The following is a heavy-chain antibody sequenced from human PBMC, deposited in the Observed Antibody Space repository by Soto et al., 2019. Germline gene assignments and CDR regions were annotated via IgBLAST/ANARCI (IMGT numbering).Heavy chain of an antibody. D-gene: IGHD2-8*01. CDR1: GYTFNSYG. CDR3: ARVGRNGGYLDY. CDR2: ISVYNGNT. V-gene: IGHV1-18*01. J-gene: IGHJ4*02. Sequence: ASVKVYCKASGYTFNSYGISWVRQAPGQGLEWMGWISVYNGNTNYAQEVQGRVTMTTDTSTSTAYMELRSLRSDDTAVYYCARVGRNGGYLDYWGQGTVVTVSS.